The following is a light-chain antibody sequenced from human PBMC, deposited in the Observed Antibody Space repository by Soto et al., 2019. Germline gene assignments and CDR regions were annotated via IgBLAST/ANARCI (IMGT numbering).Light chain of an antibody. Sequence: EIVMTQSPAKLCVSPGESGNLXCRASQSFNRYFAWYVQKPGQAPRRVVYGASTWAHGGPTRFTGSGSVTEFTRTISGLQSEDFAVYYGQQYKSWPITFGQGTRLEIK. CDR1: QSFNRY. J-gene: IGKJ5*01. V-gene: IGKV3D-15*01. CDR3: QQYKSWPIT. CDR2: GAS.